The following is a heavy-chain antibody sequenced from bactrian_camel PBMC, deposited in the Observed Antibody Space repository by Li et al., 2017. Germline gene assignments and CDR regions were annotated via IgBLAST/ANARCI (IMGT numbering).Heavy chain of an antibody. Sequence: HVQLVESGGVSVQAGGSLRLSCKVSGRKLNEPGMGWYRQAPGNECEWVSTINNDGRTAYADSVKGRFTISQDKAKNTLYLQMNSLKPEDTALYYCAAASRTGRVFEYNYWGQGTQVTVS. V-gene: IGHV3S53*01. J-gene: IGHJ4*01. CDR2: INNDGRT. D-gene: IGHD5*01. CDR3: AAASRTGRVFEYNY. CDR1: GRKLNEPG.